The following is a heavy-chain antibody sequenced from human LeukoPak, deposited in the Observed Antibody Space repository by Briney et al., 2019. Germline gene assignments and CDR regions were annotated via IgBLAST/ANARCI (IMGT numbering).Heavy chain of an antibody. J-gene: IGHJ3*02. CDR1: GFTFSSYS. CDR2: ISSSSSYI. Sequence: SGGSLRLSCAASGFTFSSYSMNWVRQAPGKGLEWVSSISSSSSYIYYADSVKGRFTISRDNAKNSLYLQMNSLRAEDTAVYYCARDLGGSGSYFPDGFDIWGQGTMVTVSS. V-gene: IGHV3-21*01. CDR3: ARDLGGSGSYFPDGFDI. D-gene: IGHD3-10*01.